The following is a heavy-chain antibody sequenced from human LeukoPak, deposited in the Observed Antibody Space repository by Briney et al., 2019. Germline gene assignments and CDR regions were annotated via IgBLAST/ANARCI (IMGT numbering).Heavy chain of an antibody. D-gene: IGHD6-13*01. CDR1: GFTFSCYA. CDR3: AKRGSSWYYFDY. V-gene: IGHV3-23*01. J-gene: IGHJ4*02. CDR2: ISSSGDNT. Sequence: PGGSLRLSCAASGFTFSCYAMNWVRQAPGKGLEWVSAISSSGDNTYYADSVKGRFTISRDNSRNTLYLQMNSLRAEDTAVYYCAKRGSSWYYFDYWGQGTLVTVSS.